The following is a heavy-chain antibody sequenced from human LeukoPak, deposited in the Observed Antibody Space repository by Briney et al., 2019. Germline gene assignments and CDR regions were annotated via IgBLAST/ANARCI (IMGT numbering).Heavy chain of an antibody. CDR1: GYTFTSYG. V-gene: IGHV1-18*01. CDR3: ARGPRAAADDY. CDR2: ISAYNGNT. Sequence: ASVKVSCKASGYTFTSYGISWVRQAPGQGLEWMGWISAYNGNTNYAQKLQGRVTMTTDTSTSTAYMELTRLTSEDTAVYYCARGPRAAADDYWGQGTLVTVSS. D-gene: IGHD6-13*01. J-gene: IGHJ4*02.